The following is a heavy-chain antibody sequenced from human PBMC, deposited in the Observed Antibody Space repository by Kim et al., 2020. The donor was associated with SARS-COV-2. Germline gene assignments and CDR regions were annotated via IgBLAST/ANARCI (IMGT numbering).Heavy chain of an antibody. Sequence: SETLSLTCTVSGGSISSSSYYWGWIRQPPGKGLEWIGSIYYSGSTYYNPSLKSRVTISVDTSKNQFSLKLSSVTAADTAVYYCARHKVLWFGELPNGMDVWGQGTTVTVSS. CDR1: GGSISSSSYY. CDR3: ARHKVLWFGELPNGMDV. J-gene: IGHJ6*02. D-gene: IGHD3-10*01. V-gene: IGHV4-39*01. CDR2: IYYSGST.